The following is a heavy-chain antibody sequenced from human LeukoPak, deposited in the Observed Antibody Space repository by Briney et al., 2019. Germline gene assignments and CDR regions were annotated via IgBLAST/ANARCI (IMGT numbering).Heavy chain of an antibody. CDR2: MNPNSGNT. V-gene: IGHV1-8*03. D-gene: IGHD3-22*01. J-gene: IGHJ4*02. CDR3: ARANIKRSGYADY. CDR1: GYTFTSYD. Sequence: ASVKVSCKASGYTFTSYDINWVRQATGQGLEWMGWMNPNSGNTGYAQKFQGRVTITRNTSISTAYMELSSLRSEDTAVYYCARANIKRSGYADYWGQGTLVTVSS.